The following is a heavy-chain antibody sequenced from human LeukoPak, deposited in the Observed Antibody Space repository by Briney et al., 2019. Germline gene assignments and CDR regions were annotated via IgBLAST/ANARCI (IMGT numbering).Heavy chain of an antibody. J-gene: IGHJ4*02. D-gene: IGHD6-19*01. CDR1: GFPFSSHE. CDR3: AKGRGTNSGLTLDC. CDR2: ISGSGTGT. V-gene: IGHV3-23*01. Sequence: GGSLRLSCSASGFPFSSHEMNWVRQAPGKGLEWVSTISGSGTGTYYADSVKGRFTISRDNSKNTLYLQMNSLRAEDTALYFCAKGRGTNSGLTLDCWGQGTLVTLSS.